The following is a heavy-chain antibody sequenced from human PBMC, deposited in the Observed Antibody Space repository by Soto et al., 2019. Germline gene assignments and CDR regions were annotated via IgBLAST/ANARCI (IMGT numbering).Heavy chain of an antibody. Sequence: QITLKESGPTLVKPTQTLTLTCTFSGFSLTTRGVGVGWIRQPPGKALECLALIYWDDDKRYSPSLQSRLSITKDTSKNQVVLTMTNVAPVDTATYYCAHIPKYYKYDWFDPWGQGTLISVSS. D-gene: IGHD3-16*01. CDR1: GFSLTTRGVG. J-gene: IGHJ5*02. CDR3: AHIPKYYKYDWFDP. CDR2: IYWDDDK. V-gene: IGHV2-5*02.